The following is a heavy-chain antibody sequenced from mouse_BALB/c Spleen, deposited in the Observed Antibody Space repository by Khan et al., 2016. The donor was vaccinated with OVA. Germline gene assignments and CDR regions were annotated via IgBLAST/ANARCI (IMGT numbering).Heavy chain of an antibody. J-gene: IGHJ2*01. CDR3: ARVDGGDFDY. Sequence: EVQLQESGPGLVKPSQSLSLTCTVTGYSITSDYAWNWIRQFPGNKLEWMSFISYSGNTKYNPSLKSRISVTRDTSKNQFFLQLNSVTTEDTATYYCARVDGGDFDYWGQGTTLTVAS. CDR1: GYSITSDYA. D-gene: IGHD2-3*01. V-gene: IGHV3-2*02. CDR2: ISYSGNT.